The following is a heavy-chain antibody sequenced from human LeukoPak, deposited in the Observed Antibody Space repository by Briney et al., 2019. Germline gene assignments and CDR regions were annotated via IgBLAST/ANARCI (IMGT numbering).Heavy chain of an antibody. J-gene: IGHJ4*02. Sequence: GGSLRLSCAASGFTFSRYAMHWVGQAPGKGLQYVSAISRNGGTTYYANSVKGRFTISRDNSKNTLYLQMGSLRAEDMAVYYCARGTFDYGDIIDFWGQGTLVTVSS. CDR3: ARGTFDYGDIIDF. D-gene: IGHD4-17*01. V-gene: IGHV3-64*01. CDR1: GFTFSRYA. CDR2: ISRNGGTT.